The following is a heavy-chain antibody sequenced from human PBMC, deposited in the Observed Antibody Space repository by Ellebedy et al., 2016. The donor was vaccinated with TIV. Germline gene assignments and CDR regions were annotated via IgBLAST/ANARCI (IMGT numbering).Heavy chain of an antibody. J-gene: IGHJ5*02. V-gene: IGHV1-8*01. D-gene: IGHD6-19*01. CDR3: ARTRVGAVPETGGSDP. Sequence: AASVKVSCKTSGYTFTSYDINWVRQATGHGLEWMAWMNPNSGYTGYAQNFQGRVTMTRNTSISTVYMELSSLRPEDTAVYYCARTRVGAVPETGGSDPWGQGTLVIVSS. CDR2: MNPNSGYT. CDR1: GYTFTSYD.